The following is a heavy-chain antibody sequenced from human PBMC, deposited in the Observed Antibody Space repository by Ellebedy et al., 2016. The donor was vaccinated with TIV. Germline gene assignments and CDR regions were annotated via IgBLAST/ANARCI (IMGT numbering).Heavy chain of an antibody. D-gene: IGHD1-1*01. CDR1: GLTVSDNY. V-gene: IGHV3-66*01. J-gene: IGHJ6*02. Sequence: GESLKISCVASGLTVSDNYMSWVRQAPGKGLEWVSNIYSGCNTYYSDSVKGRFTVSRDTSRHTLYLQMNSLRGEDTAIYCCAKDSTIAGPYNYGMDVWGQGTTVTVSS. CDR3: AKDSTIAGPYNYGMDV. CDR2: IYSGCNT.